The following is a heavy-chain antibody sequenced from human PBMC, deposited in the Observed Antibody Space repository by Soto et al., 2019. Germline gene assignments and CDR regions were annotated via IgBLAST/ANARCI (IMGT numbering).Heavy chain of an antibody. CDR2: IYYSGNI. J-gene: IGHJ5*02. CDR3: ARAYYGTSGYSFDP. Sequence: PSGTLALTCTVSGDYIRRYYWSWIRQPPGKGLEGVAYIYYSGNINYNPSLSSRVTISVDTSKNQFSLKLNSVTAADTAVYFCARAYYGTSGYSFDPWGQGTLVTVSS. V-gene: IGHV4-59*01. CDR1: GDYIRRYY. D-gene: IGHD3-22*01.